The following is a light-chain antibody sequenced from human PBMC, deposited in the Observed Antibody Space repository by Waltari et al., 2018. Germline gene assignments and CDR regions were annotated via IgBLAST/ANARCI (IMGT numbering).Light chain of an antibody. Sequence: QSALTQPASVSGSPGQAITISCTGTSSDVGNYNLVSWYQQDPGKATKVMIYDDNRRPSVVSGRFSGSKSGNTVSLTISGVQAEDEADYYCCSYAGSYTWVFGGGTKLTVL. CDR3: CSYAGSYTWV. V-gene: IGLV2-23*01. CDR2: DDN. J-gene: IGLJ3*02. CDR1: SSDVGNYNL.